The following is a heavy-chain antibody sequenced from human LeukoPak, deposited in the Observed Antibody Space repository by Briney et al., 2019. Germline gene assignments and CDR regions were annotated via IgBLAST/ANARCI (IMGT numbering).Heavy chain of an antibody. Sequence: GGSLRLSCAASGFTFSNYAMSWVRQAPGKGLEWVAHINPDGRDTYYVDSVKGRFTISRDNAQNSMYLQMNSLRVEDTAVYYCTSWGDTTAEYFQRWGQGTLVTVSS. D-gene: IGHD2-21*02. V-gene: IGHV3-7*01. CDR1: GFTFSNYA. CDR3: TSWGDTTAEYFQR. CDR2: INPDGRDT. J-gene: IGHJ1*01.